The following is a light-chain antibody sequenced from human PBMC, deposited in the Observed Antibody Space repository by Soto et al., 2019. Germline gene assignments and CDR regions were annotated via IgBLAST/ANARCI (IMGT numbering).Light chain of an antibody. Sequence: VGTQSPGTLYLSPGERATLSCRASQSVSSSFLAWYQQKPGQAPRRLIYGASSRATGIPDRFSGSGSGTDFTLTISRLEPEDFAVYYCQQYGSSSWTFGQGTKVDIK. CDR1: QSVSSSF. CDR2: GAS. CDR3: QQYGSSSWT. V-gene: IGKV3-20*01. J-gene: IGKJ1*01.